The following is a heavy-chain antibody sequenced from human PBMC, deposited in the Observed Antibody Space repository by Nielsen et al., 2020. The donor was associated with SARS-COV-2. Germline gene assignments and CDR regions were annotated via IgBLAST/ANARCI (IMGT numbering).Heavy chain of an antibody. J-gene: IGHJ4*02. D-gene: IGHD3-22*01. CDR2: ISYDGSNK. CDR3: AREWEDYDSSGFDY. V-gene: IGHV3-30*03. Sequence: GESLKISCAASGFTFSNYGMHWVRQAPGKGLEWVAVISYDGSNKYYADSVKGRFTISRDNSKNTLYLQMKSLRAEDTAVYYCAREWEDYDSSGFDYWGQGTLVTVSS. CDR1: GFTFSNYG.